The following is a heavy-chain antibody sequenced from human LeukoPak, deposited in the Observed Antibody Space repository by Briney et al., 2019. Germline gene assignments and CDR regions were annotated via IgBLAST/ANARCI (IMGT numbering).Heavy chain of an antibody. J-gene: IGHJ4*02. CDR2: IYYSGST. CDR3: ARDPGYYDSSGYYYPYYFDY. V-gene: IGHV4-59*01. CDR1: GGSISSYY. Sequence: SETLSLTCTVPGGSISSYYWSWIRQPPGKGLEWIGYIYYSGSTNYNPSLKSRVTISVDTPKNQFSLKLSSATAADTAVYYCARDPGYYDSSGYYYPYYFDYWGQGTLVTVSS. D-gene: IGHD3-22*01.